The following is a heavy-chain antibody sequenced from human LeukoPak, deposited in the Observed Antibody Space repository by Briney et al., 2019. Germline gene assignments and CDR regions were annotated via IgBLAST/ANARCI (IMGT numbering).Heavy chain of an antibody. D-gene: IGHD2-15*01. CDR1: GYSISSGYY. V-gene: IGHV4-38-2*02. J-gene: IGHJ5*02. Sequence: SETLSLTCAVSGYSISSGYYWGWIRQPPGKGLEWIGGIYHSGSTYYNPSLKSRVTISVDTSKNQFSLKLSSVTAADTAVYYCAREGDCSGGSCYSRALDWFDPWGQGTLVTVSS. CDR3: AREGDCSGGSCYSRALDWFDP. CDR2: IYHSGST.